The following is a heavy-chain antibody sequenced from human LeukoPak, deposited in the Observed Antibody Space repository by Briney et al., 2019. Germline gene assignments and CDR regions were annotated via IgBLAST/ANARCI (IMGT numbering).Heavy chain of an antibody. D-gene: IGHD6-13*01. V-gene: IGHV4-34*01. Sequence: LETLSLTCAVYGESFSSYYWSWIRQSPGKGLEWIAEINHSGSTNFNPSLKSRVTISIDTSKIQFSLKLNSVTAADTAVYYCARSGQQLDYFDYWGQGTLVTVSS. J-gene: IGHJ4*02. CDR1: GESFSSYY. CDR3: ARSGQQLDYFDY. CDR2: INHSGST.